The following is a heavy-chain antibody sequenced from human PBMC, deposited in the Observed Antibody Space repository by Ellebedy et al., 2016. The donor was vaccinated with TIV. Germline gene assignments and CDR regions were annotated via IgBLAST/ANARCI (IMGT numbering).Heavy chain of an antibody. V-gene: IGHV3-9*01. CDR3: TKGDDASGYYSAPDY. Sequence: LSLTCAASGFTFDDYAMHWVRQAPGKGLEWVSGISWNSGDTGYADSVRGRFTITRDNAKNSLYLQMSRLRPEDTAFYYCTKGDDASGYYSAPDYWGQGTLVTVSS. J-gene: IGHJ4*02. CDR1: GFTFDDYA. CDR2: ISWNSGDT. D-gene: IGHD3-22*01.